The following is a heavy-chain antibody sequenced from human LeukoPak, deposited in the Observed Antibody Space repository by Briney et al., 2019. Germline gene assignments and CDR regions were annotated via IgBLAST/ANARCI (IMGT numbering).Heavy chain of an antibody. V-gene: IGHV3-53*04. CDR2: IYSGGST. D-gene: IGHD5-12*01. CDR3: ARTGDSGYDYGDYYFDY. CDR1: GFTVSSNY. J-gene: IGHJ4*02. Sequence: GGSLRLSCAASGFTVSSNYMSWVRQAPGKGLEWVSVIYSGGSTYYADSVKGRFTISRHNSKNTLYLQMNSLRAEDTAVYYCARTGDSGYDYGDYYFDYWGQGTLVTVSS.